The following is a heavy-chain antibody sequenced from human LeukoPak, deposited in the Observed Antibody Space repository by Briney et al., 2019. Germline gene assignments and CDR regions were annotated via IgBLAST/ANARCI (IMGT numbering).Heavy chain of an antibody. J-gene: IGHJ4*02. Sequence: PGGSLRLSCAASGFTYGSYGMHWVRQAPDKGLEWVAHIWYDGSNQYYADSVKGRFAISRDNAKNTLYLQMDSLRVEDTAIYYCVRSWGEDYWGQGTLVTVSS. CDR2: IWYDGSNQ. V-gene: IGHV3-33*03. CDR3: VRSWGEDY. D-gene: IGHD3-16*01. CDR1: GFTYGSYG.